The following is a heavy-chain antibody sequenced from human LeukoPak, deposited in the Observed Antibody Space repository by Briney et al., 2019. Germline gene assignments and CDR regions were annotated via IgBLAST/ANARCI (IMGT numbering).Heavy chain of an antibody. D-gene: IGHD6-13*01. Sequence: PGGSLRLSCAASGFTFSSYAMSWVRQAPGKGLEWVSAISGSGGSTYYADSVKGRFTISRDNSKNTLYLQMNSLRAEDTAVYYCARKGSSSWYAFDYWGQGTLVTVSS. CDR1: GFTFSSYA. V-gene: IGHV3-23*01. CDR2: ISGSGGST. CDR3: ARKGSSSWYAFDY. J-gene: IGHJ4*02.